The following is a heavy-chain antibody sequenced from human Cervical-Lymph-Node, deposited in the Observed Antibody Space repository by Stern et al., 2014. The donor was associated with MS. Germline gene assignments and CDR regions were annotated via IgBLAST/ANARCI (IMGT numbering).Heavy chain of an antibody. CDR1: GYTFTSHY. J-gene: IGHJ6*02. V-gene: IGHV1-46*01. CDR2: INPSDGGT. D-gene: IGHD3-22*01. CDR3: STDSPSGMDV. Sequence: QVQLLQPGAEVKTPGASVKVSCKASGYTFTSHYIHWVRQAPGQGLEWMGVINPSDGGTNNAHKFQDRVTMTSDTSTTTAYMEMSSLRSEDTAVYYCSTDSPSGMDVWGQGTTVTVSS.